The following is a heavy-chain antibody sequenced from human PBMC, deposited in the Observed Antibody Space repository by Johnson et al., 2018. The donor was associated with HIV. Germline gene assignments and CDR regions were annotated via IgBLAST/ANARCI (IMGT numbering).Heavy chain of an antibody. V-gene: IGHV3-30*02. D-gene: IGHD6-6*01. CDR3: AKVHIAARWSDAFDI. CDR2: IRYDGSYK. CDR1: GFIFSSYA. Sequence: QVQLVESGGVLVQPGESLRLSCAVSGFIFSSYAMHWVRQAPGKGLEWVAFIRYDGSYKYYADSVKGRFTVSRDSSKNTLFLQMNSLRAEDTAVYFCAKVHIAARWSDAFDIWGQGTMVTVSS. J-gene: IGHJ3*02.